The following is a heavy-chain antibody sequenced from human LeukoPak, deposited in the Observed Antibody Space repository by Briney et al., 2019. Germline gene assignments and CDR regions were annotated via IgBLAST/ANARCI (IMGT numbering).Heavy chain of an antibody. J-gene: IGHJ6*03. CDR1: ADRFTSYW. CDR2: IYTGDADT. D-gene: IGHD3-3*02. Sequence: GEWLQSSCKGSADRFTSYWTGWVRQQPGKGLEWMGIIYTGDADTTYSPSFQGQVSISADKSISTAYLQWCSLRASDTAMYYCARESPSVGINVWGKGTTFTVSS. V-gene: IGHV5-51*01. CDR3: ARESPSVGINV.